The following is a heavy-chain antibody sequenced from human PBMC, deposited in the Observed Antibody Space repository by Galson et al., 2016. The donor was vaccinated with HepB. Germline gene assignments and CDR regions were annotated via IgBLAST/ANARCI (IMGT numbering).Heavy chain of an antibody. CDR1: GGSINSGGYY. D-gene: IGHD3-10*01. J-gene: IGHJ4*02. Sequence: TLSLTCTVSGGSINSGGYYWTWIRQLPGKGLEWIGYIYYSGNTYYIPSLKSRVTISLDMSKNQFSLMLSSVTAADTAVYYCARVNRGVMRYWGQGTLVTVSS. V-gene: IGHV4-31*03. CDR2: IYYSGNT. CDR3: ARVNRGVMRY.